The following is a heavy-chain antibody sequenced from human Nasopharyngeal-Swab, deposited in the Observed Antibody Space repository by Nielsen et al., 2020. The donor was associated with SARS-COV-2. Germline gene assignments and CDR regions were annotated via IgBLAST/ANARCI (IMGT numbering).Heavy chain of an antibody. CDR1: GYTFTSYD. J-gene: IGHJ6*03. D-gene: IGHD3-22*01. CDR2: MNPNSGNT. V-gene: IGHV1-8*01. CDR3: ARGRKGGGIVVVIPYYYYYMDV. Sequence: ASVKVSCKASGYTFTSYDINWVRRATGQGLEWMGWMNPNSGNTGYAQKFQGRVTMTRNTSISTAYMELSSLRSEDTAGYYCARGRKGGGIVVVIPYYYYYMDVWGKGTTVTVSS.